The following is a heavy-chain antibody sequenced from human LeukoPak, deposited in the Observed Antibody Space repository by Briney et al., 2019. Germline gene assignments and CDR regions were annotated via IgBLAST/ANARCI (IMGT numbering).Heavy chain of an antibody. CDR2: IKSIADGGTT. Sequence: GGSLRLSCAASGFTFSNVWMSWVRQAPGKGLEGVGRIKSIADGGTTDYAAPVKGRFSISRDDSKNTLYLQMNSLKTEDTAVYYCQGSSHEPDFFDHWGQGTLVTVSS. J-gene: IGHJ4*02. D-gene: IGHD6-13*01. CDR3: QGSSHEPDFFDH. V-gene: IGHV3-15*01. CDR1: GFTFSNVW.